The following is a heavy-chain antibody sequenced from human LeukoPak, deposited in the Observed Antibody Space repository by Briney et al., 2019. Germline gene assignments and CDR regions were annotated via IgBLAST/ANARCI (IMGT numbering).Heavy chain of an antibody. V-gene: IGHV3-30*12. CDR2: IPNVGSKQ. J-gene: IGHJ6*03. CDR3: ARSGIKMVRGVIIKSPYHMDV. D-gene: IGHD3-10*01. CDR1: RFTFSSYG. Sequence: ARSMRLSCPASRFTFSSYGMHWVRQAPGKGLGWVAFIPNVGSKQYSADSVNGLFTISRDDAKNSLSLQMNSLRVEDTAVYYCARSGIKMVRGVIIKSPYHMDVWGKGTTVTVSS.